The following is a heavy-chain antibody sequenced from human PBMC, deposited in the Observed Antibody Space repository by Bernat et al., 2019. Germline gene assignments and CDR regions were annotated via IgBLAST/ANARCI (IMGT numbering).Heavy chain of an antibody. CDR1: GFTFSSYG. Sequence: QVQLVESGGGVVQPGRSLRLSCAASGFTFSSYGMHWVRQAPGKGLEWVAVIWYDGSNKYYADSVKGKFTVSRDNSRNTVYLQMNILRAEDTAVYYCARDLTSGGYNWLDPWGQGTLVTVSS. CDR2: IWYDGSNK. CDR3: ARDLTSGGYNWLDP. V-gene: IGHV3-33*01. J-gene: IGHJ5*02. D-gene: IGHD2-2*01.